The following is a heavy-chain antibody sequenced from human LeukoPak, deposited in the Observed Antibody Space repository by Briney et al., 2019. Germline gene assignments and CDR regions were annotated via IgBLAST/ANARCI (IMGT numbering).Heavy chain of an antibody. V-gene: IGHV1-2*02. D-gene: IGHD2-2*01. CDR1: GYTFTGYY. CDR3: ARDIGPAAMFYYYYGMDV. CDR2: INPNSGGT. Sequence: ASVKVSCKASGYTFTGYYMHWVRQAPGQGLEWMGWINPNSGGTNYAQKLQGRVTMTTDTSTSTAYMELRSLRSDDTAVYYCARDIGPAAMFYYYYGMDVWGQGTTVTVSS. J-gene: IGHJ6*02.